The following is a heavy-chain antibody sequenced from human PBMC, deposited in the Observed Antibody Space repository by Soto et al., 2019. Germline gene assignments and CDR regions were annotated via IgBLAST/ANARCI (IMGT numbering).Heavy chain of an antibody. CDR2: VSYSGKT. J-gene: IGHJ3*01. V-gene: IGHV4-59*07. Sequence: QVQLQESGPGLVKTSDTLSLTCTVSGGSITPYYWSWIRQPPGEGLEWIGYVSYSGKTGYNPSLKSRVSMSIDTSKNEFPLKLASLTAADAATYYCARQQYSVVTAFEVWGQGTTVAVSS. D-gene: IGHD2-15*01. CDR3: ARQQYSVVTAFEV. CDR1: GGSITPYY.